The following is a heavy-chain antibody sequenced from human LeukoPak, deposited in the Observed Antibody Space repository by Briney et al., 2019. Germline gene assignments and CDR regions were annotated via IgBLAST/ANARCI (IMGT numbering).Heavy chain of an antibody. CDR1: GGSISFYF. CDR2: IYSTGKS. V-gene: IGHV4-4*07. J-gene: IGHJ5*02. CDR3: GRGRGAGLLGDSRAWFDP. Sequence: SETLSLPCTVCGGSISFYFWSWVRQPAGKGLEWIGRIYSTGKSQHNPSLKSRIHISVDTPKNQFPLKLRSEPSGDSGVFLCGRGRGAGLLGDSRAWFDPWGQGTLVTVSS. D-gene: IGHD4/OR15-4a*01.